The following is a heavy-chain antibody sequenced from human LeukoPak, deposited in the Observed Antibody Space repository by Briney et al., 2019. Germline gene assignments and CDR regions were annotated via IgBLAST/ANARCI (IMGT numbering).Heavy chain of an antibody. CDR3: ARDGIGDGYNTDYFDY. V-gene: IGHV3-30*02. D-gene: IGHD5-24*01. CDR2: IVFDGSKK. CDR1: GFTFSNFG. J-gene: IGHJ4*02. Sequence: GGSLRLSCAASGFTFSNFGIHWVRQAPGKGLEWVSFIVFDGSKKFYADSVKGRFIISRDNSKNTVYLQMNTLRAEDTAVYYCARDGIGDGYNTDYFDYWGQGTLVTVSS.